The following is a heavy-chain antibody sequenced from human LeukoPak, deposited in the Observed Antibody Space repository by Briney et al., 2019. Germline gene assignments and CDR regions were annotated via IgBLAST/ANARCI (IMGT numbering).Heavy chain of an antibody. D-gene: IGHD4-11*01. CDR2: ITNSGNSK. V-gene: IGHV3-48*01. Sequence: GGSLGLSCAASEFTFSSYSMNWVRQAPGKGLEWVSYITNSGNSKSYADSVKGRFTISRDNSKNTLYLQMNSLRAEDTAVYYCAKNARVTPRPDYFDYWGQGTLVTVSS. CDR1: EFTFSSYS. CDR3: AKNARVTPRPDYFDY. J-gene: IGHJ4*02.